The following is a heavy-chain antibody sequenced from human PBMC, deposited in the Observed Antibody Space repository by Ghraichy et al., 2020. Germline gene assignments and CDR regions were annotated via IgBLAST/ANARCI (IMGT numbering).Heavy chain of an antibody. V-gene: IGHV1-69*13. CDR3: ARENIVVVPAAIYYYYGMDV. CDR2: IIPIFGTA. D-gene: IGHD2-2*01. CDR1: GGTFSSYA. Sequence: SVKVSCKASGGTFSSYAISWVRQAPGQGLEWMGGIIPIFGTANYAQKFQGRVTITADESTSTAYMELSSLRSEDTAVYYCARENIVVVPAAIYYYYGMDVWGQGTTVTVSS. J-gene: IGHJ6*02.